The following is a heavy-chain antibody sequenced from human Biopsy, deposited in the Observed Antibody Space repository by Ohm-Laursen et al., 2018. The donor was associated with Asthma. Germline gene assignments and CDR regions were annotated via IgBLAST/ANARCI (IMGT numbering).Heavy chain of an antibody. CDR3: VRAVRNEQWLAPFDY. Sequence: SDTLSLTCSVYGGSNSSFYWSWIRQSPEKGLEWMGYVYWTGSTNYNPSLKSRVTMSVDTSKNRMFLELTSVTAADTAIYYCVRAVRNEQWLAPFDYWGQGKPVTVSS. CDR2: VYWTGST. V-gene: IGHV4-59*07. D-gene: IGHD6-19*01. CDR1: GGSNSSFY. J-gene: IGHJ4*02.